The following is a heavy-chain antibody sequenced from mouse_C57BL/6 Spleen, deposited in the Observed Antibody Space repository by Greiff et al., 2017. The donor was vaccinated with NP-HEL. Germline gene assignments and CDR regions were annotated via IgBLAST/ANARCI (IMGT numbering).Heavy chain of an antibody. CDR1: GYAFSSYW. CDR2: IYPGDGDT. V-gene: IGHV1-80*01. D-gene: IGHD2-4*01. Sequence: QVQLQQSGAELVKPGASVKISCKASGYAFSSYWMNWVKQRPGKGLEWIGQIYPGDGDTNYNGKFKGKATLTADKSSSTAYMQLSSLTSEDSAVYFCASPLYDYDGGDYYAMDYWGQGTSVTVSS. J-gene: IGHJ4*01. CDR3: ASPLYDYDGGDYYAMDY.